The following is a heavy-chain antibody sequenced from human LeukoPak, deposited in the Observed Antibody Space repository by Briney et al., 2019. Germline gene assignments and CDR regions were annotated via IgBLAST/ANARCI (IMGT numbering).Heavy chain of an antibody. J-gene: IGHJ3*02. D-gene: IGHD4-23*01. CDR3: ARDTLEYSNSPDALDI. V-gene: IGHV3-48*02. CDR1: GFTFSYYA. Sequence: GGSLRLSCAASGFTFSYYAMNWVRQAPGKGLEWVSYIGSSGSTVYYADSVKGRFTISRDNAKNSLYMQMESLRDEDTAIYYCARDTLEYSNSPDALDIWGQGTMVTVSS. CDR2: IGSSGSTV.